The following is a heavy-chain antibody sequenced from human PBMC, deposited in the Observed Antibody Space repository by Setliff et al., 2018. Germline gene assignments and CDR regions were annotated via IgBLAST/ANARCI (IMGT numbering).Heavy chain of an antibody. CDR2: IIPILGIA. CDR1: GGTFSSYA. J-gene: IGHJ6*02. CDR3: ARSKRLWFGELSDDYYYYYGMDV. V-gene: IGHV1-69*10. D-gene: IGHD3-10*01. Sequence: SMKVSCKASGGTFSSYAISWVRQAPGQGLEWMGGIIPILGIANYAQKFQGRVTITADESTSTAYMELSSLRSEDTAVYYCARSKRLWFGELSDDYYYYYGMDVWGQGTTVTVSS.